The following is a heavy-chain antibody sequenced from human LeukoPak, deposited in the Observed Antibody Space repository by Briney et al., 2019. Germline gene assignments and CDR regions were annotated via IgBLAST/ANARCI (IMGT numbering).Heavy chain of an antibody. J-gene: IGHJ4*02. CDR1: GYTFTDYY. CDR2: ISPNTGGT. V-gene: IGHV1-2*02. D-gene: IGHD4-17*01. Sequence: ASVKVSCKASGYTFTDYYRHGVRQAPGQGREGMGWISPNTGGTNYAQKFEGRVTMTRDTFIRTAYMELSRLTSDDTAVYYCARDTKTTVTTAGYWRQGPLVTVSS. CDR3: ARDTKTTVTTAGY.